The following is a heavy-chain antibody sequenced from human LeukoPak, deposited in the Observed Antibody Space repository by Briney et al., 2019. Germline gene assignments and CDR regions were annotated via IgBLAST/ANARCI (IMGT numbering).Heavy chain of an antibody. CDR2: ISAYNGNT. CDR1: GYTFTGYG. CDR3: ARDLTPKWELDQYYFDY. J-gene: IGHJ4*02. D-gene: IGHD1-26*01. V-gene: IGHV1-18*01. Sequence: ASVKVSCKASGYTFTGYGISWVRQAPGQGLEWMGWISAYNGNTNHAQKLQGRVTMTTDTSTSTAYMELRSPRSDDTAVYYCARDLTPKWELDQYYFDYWGQGTLVTVSS.